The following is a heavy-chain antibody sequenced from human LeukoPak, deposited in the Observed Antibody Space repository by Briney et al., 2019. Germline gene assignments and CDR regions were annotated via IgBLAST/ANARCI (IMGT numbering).Heavy chain of an antibody. D-gene: IGHD3-16*02. CDR1: GFTFSSYA. Sequence: PGGSLRLSCAASGFTFSSYAMHWVRQAPGKGLEYVSAISSNGGSTYYANSVKGGFTISRDNSKNTLYLQMGSLRAEDMAVYYCARGEGYGDYVWGSYRPYYFDYWGQGTLVTVSS. J-gene: IGHJ4*02. CDR2: ISSNGGST. V-gene: IGHV3-64*01. CDR3: ARGEGYGDYVWGSYRPYYFDY.